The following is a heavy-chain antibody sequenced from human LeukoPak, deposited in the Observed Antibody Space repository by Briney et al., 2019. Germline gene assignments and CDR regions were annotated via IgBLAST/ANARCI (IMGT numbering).Heavy chain of an antibody. Sequence: GGSLRLSCAASGFTFSSYGIHWVRQAPGKGLEWVAVISYDGSNKYYADSVKGRFTISRDNSKNTMYLKMNSLSAEATALSYCAKIAVAGKRGFAYWGQGTLVTVSS. D-gene: IGHD6-19*01. V-gene: IGHV3-30*18. CDR2: ISYDGSNK. CDR3: AKIAVAGKRGFAY. CDR1: GFTFSSYG. J-gene: IGHJ4*02.